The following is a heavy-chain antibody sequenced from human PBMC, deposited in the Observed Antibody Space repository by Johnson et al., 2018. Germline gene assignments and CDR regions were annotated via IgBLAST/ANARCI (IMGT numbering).Heavy chain of an antibody. D-gene: IGHD2-15*01. Sequence: VQLVESGGGLVKPGGSLRLSCAASGFNFSDYYMSWIRQAPGKGLEWVGRIKNKADGGTTDYAAPVKGRFTISRDDAKNTLYLQMNSLRAEDTALYYCARVGVGMDVWGQGTTVTVSS. CDR3: ARVGVGMDV. J-gene: IGHJ6*02. V-gene: IGHV3-15*01. CDR2: IKNKADGGTT. CDR1: GFNFSDYY.